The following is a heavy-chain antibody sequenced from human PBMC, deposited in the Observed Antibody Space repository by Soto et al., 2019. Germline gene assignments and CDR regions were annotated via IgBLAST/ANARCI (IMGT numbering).Heavy chain of an antibody. Sequence: ASVKVSCRASGYSFTSYGISWVRQAPGQGPEWMGWISGHNGNTNHPQSLQGRVTMTTDTSRNTAYMELRSLRSDDTAVYYCARHRFNYYDDTVYYYFDYWGQGTLVTVSS. D-gene: IGHD3-22*01. CDR3: ARHRFNYYDDTVYYYFDY. J-gene: IGHJ4*02. CDR2: ISGHNGNT. CDR1: GYSFTSYG. V-gene: IGHV1-18*04.